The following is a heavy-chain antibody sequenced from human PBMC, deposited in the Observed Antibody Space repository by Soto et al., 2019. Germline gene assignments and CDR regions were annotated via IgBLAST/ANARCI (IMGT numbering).Heavy chain of an antibody. V-gene: IGHV3-30*03. Sequence: QVQLVESGGGVVQPGASLRLSCEVSGLTFNTSGMHWVRQAPGKGLEWLAGISYDGATQYYGDTVKGRFTISRDNSKNTLFLHMGRLRAEDTAMYYCATKARVTNYLYYGMDVWGLGTTVTGSS. J-gene: IGHJ6*02. D-gene: IGHD2-21*02. CDR1: GLTFNTSG. CDR2: ISYDGATQ. CDR3: ATKARVTNYLYYGMDV.